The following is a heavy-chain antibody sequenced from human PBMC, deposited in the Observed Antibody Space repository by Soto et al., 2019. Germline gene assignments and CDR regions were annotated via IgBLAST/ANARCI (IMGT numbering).Heavy chain of an antibody. V-gene: IGHV3-23*01. Sequence: EVQLLESGGGLVQPGGSLRLSCAASGFTFSSYAMSWVRQAPGKGLEWVSAISGSGGSTYYADSVKGRFTISRDNSKNTLYLQMNSLRAEDTAVYYCAKDGVVPAAPPLYYYYYYMDVWGKGTTVTVSS. CDR1: GFTFSSYA. J-gene: IGHJ6*03. CDR3: AKDGVVPAAPPLYYYYYYMDV. D-gene: IGHD2-2*01. CDR2: ISGSGGST.